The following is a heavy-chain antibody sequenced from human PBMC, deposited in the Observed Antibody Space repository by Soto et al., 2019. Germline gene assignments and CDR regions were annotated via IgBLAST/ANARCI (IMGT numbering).Heavy chain of an antibody. V-gene: IGHV3-23*01. CDR1: GFTFSSYA. J-gene: IGHJ4*02. D-gene: IGHD3-22*01. CDR3: AKVTAPISGSPIDY. Sequence: PGGSLRLSCAASGFTFSSYAMSWVRQAPGKGLEWVSAISGSGGSTYYADSVKGRFTISRDNSKNTLYLQMNSLRAEDTAVYYCAKVTAPISGSPIDYWGQGTLVTVSS. CDR2: ISGSGGST.